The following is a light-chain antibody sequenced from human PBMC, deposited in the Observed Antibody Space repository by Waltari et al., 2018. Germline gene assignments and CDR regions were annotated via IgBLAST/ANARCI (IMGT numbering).Light chain of an antibody. CDR1: QSVSSDY. Sequence: EIVLTQSPGTLSLFPGESATLSCGASQSVSSDYLAWYQQRPGQDPRLLIYGASRRPAGIPDRFSGSGSGTDFTLTITRLEAEDFAVYYCQQYGTSPRTFGQGTKVEIK. CDR3: QQYGTSPRT. CDR2: GAS. V-gene: IGKV3-20*01. J-gene: IGKJ1*01.